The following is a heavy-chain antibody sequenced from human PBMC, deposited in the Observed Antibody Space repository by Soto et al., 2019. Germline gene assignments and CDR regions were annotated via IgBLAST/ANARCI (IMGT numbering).Heavy chain of an antibody. CDR1: AFTFSTYS. V-gene: IGHV3-23*01. CDR3: AKDLVSRVGSMDV. CDR2: ISGGGDYI. Sequence: PGGSLRLSWAASAFTFSTYSMNWVRQAPGKGLEWVSGISGGGDYIYYADSVKGRFTISRDNFRNTLYLQMNNLRAEDTAAYYCAKDLVSRVGSMDVWGQGTTVTVSS. J-gene: IGHJ6*02. D-gene: IGHD3-10*01.